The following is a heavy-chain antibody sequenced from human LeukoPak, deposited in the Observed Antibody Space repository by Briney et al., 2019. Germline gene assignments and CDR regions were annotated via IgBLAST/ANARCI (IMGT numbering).Heavy chain of an antibody. CDR3: AKDGGSDPDSFDI. V-gene: IGHV3-30*02. CDR2: IRYDGSNK. J-gene: IGHJ3*02. D-gene: IGHD2-15*01. CDR1: GFTFRSYG. Sequence: GGSLRLSCAASGFTFRSYGMHWVRQAPGKGLEWVAFIRYDGSNKYYADSVKGRFTISRDNSKNTLYLQMNSLRAEDTAVYYCAKDGGSDPDSFDIWGQATMVTVSS.